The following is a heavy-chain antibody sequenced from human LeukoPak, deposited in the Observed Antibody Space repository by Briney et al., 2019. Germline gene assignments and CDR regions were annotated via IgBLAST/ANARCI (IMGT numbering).Heavy chain of an antibody. CDR1: GGTFSSYA. CDR2: IIPIFGTA. D-gene: IGHD3-22*01. Sequence: SVKVSCKASGGTFSSYAISWVRQAPGQGLEWMGGIIPIFGTANYAQKFQGRVTITTDESTSTASMELSSLRSEDTAVYYCARGRITMIVPGAFDIWGQGTMVTVSS. CDR3: ARGRITMIVPGAFDI. J-gene: IGHJ3*02. V-gene: IGHV1-69*05.